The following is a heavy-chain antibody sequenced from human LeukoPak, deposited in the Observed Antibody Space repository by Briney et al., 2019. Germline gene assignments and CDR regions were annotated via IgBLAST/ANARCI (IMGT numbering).Heavy chain of an antibody. Sequence: GGSLRLSCAASGFTFSSYSMNWVRQAPGKWLEWVSSISSGSSYIYYADSVKGRFTISRDNAKNSLYLQMNSLRAEDTAVYYCARDDIAVATCFDYWGQGTLVTVSS. CDR1: GFTFSSYS. CDR3: ARDDIAVATCFDY. V-gene: IGHV3-21*01. D-gene: IGHD6-19*01. J-gene: IGHJ4*02. CDR2: ISSGSSYI.